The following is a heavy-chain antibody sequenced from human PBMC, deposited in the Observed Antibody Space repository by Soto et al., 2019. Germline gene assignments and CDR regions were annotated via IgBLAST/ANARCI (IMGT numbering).Heavy chain of an antibody. J-gene: IGHJ4*02. CDR3: ARDYEGYSSSFG. CDR1: GGTFSSYA. CDR2: IIPIFGTA. D-gene: IGHD6-6*01. V-gene: IGHV1-69*13. Sequence: ASVKVSCKASGGTFSSYAISWVRQAPGQGLEWMGGIIPIFGTANYAQKFQGRVTITADESTSTAYMELSSLRSEDTAVYYCARDYEGYSSSFGWGQGTLVTVSS.